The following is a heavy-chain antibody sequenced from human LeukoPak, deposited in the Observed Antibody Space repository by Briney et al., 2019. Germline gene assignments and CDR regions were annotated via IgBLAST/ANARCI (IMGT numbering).Heavy chain of an antibody. V-gene: IGHV3-30-3*01. D-gene: IGHD2-2*03. CDR1: GFTFSTYA. J-gene: IGHJ4*02. Sequence: GSLRLSCAASGFTFSTYAMHWVRQAPGKGLEWVALISYDGSNQYYVDSVKGRFSISRDNSKNTLYLQMSSLRAEDTAVYYCAREMGIVVIPAALDYWGQGTLVTVSS. CDR2: ISYDGSNQ. CDR3: AREMGIVVIPAALDY.